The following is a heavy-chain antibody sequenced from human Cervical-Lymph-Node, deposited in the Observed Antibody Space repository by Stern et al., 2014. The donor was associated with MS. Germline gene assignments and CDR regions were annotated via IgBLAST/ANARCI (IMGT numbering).Heavy chain of an antibody. CDR2: VMGRGAFT. V-gene: IGHV3-23*04. CDR3: AKRIDYSGFSPLDY. J-gene: IGHJ4*02. D-gene: IGHD3-22*01. CDR1: GFNFSRHA. Sequence: EVQLVESGGGFVQSGGSLRVSRAASGFNFSRHAMSWVRQAPGKGLEWVSAVMGRGAFTYFADSVKGRFTISRDNSKNTVYLQMSSLRADDTAIYYCAKRIDYSGFSPLDYWGQGTLVTVSS.